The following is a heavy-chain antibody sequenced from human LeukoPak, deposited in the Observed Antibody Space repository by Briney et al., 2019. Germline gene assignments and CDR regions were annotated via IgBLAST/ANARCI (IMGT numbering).Heavy chain of an antibody. Sequence: SSETLSLTRAVSGYSISSGYYWGWIRPPPGKGLEWIGSIYHSGSTYYNPSLKSRVTISVDTSKNQFSLKLSSVTAADTAVYYCARRIFGVVANYFDYWGQGTLVTVSS. CDR3: ARRIFGVVANYFDY. V-gene: IGHV4-38-2*01. D-gene: IGHD3-3*01. J-gene: IGHJ4*02. CDR2: IYHSGST. CDR1: GYSISSGYY.